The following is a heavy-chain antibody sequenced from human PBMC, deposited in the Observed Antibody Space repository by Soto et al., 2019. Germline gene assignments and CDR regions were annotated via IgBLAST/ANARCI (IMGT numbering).Heavy chain of an antibody. V-gene: IGHV4-39*01. CDR1: GGSMSSSSDY. CDR2: IYYSGST. D-gene: IGHD2-15*01. Sequence: PSETLCLTCTVWGGSMSSSSDYWGGIRKPPGKGLEWIGSIYYSGSTYYNPSLKSRVTISVDTSKNQFSLKLSSVTAADTAVYYCARPSPRYCSGGSCLEFPDAFDIWGQATLVTVSS. J-gene: IGHJ3*02. CDR3: ARPSPRYCSGGSCLEFPDAFDI.